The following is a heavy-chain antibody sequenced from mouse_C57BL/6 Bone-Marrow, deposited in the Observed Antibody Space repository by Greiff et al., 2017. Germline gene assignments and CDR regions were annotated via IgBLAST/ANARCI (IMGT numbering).Heavy chain of an antibody. CDR1: GYTFTSYW. Sequence: QVQLQQSGAELVKPGASVKLSCKASGYTFTSYWMHWVKQRPGQGLEWIGMIHPNSGSTNYNEKFKSKATLTVDKSSSSAYMQLSCLTSEDSAVYYCAGLTKEFAYWGQGTLVTVSA. CDR3: AGLTKEFAY. CDR2: IHPNSGST. V-gene: IGHV1-64*01. J-gene: IGHJ3*01. D-gene: IGHD1-1*01.